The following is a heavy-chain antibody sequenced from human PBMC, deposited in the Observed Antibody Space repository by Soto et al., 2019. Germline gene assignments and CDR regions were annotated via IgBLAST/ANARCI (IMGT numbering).Heavy chain of an antibody. CDR1: GFTFSSYS. CDR2: ISSSSSYI. CDR3: ARVGGYDYVHYFDY. Sequence: GGSLRLSCAASGFTFSSYSMNWVRQAPGKGLEWVSSISSSSSYIYYADSVKGRFTISRDKAKNSLYLQMNSLRAEDTAVYYCARVGGYDYVHYFDYWGQGTLVTVSS. D-gene: IGHD5-12*01. J-gene: IGHJ4*02. V-gene: IGHV3-21*01.